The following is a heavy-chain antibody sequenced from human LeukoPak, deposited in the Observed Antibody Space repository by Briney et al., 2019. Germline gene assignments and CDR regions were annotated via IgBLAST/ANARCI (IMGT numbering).Heavy chain of an antibody. CDR1: GFTFSSYA. J-gene: IGHJ4*02. CDR2: ISGSGGTT. V-gene: IGHV3-23*01. CDR3: AKDALYDFWSGYSTYYFDY. Sequence: GGSLRLSCAASGFTFSSYAMSWVRQAPGKGLEWVSAISGSGGTTYYADSVKGRFTISRDNSKNTLYLQMNSLRAEDTAVYYCAKDALYDFWSGYSTYYFDYWGQGTLVTVSS. D-gene: IGHD3-3*01.